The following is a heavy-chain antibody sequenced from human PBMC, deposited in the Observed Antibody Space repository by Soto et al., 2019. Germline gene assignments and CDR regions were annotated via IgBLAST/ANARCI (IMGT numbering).Heavy chain of an antibody. V-gene: IGHV3-33*01. J-gene: IGHJ4*02. CDR3: ARDPPNSGSYYDYGSDY. D-gene: IGHD1-26*01. CDR2: IWYDGSNK. CDR1: GFTFSSYG. Sequence: PGGSLRLSCAASGFTFSSYGMHWVRQAPGKGLEWVAVIWYDGSNKYYADSVKGRFTISRDNSKNTLYLQMNSLRAEDTAVYYCARDPPNSGSYYDYGSDYWGQGTLVTVSS.